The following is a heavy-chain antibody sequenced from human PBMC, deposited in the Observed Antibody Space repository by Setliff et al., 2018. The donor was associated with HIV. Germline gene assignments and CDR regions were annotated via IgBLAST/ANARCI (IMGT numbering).Heavy chain of an antibody. Sequence: SETLSLTCAVYGGSFSGYYWSWIRQPPGKGLEWIGEINHSGSTNYNPSLKSRVTISVDTSKNQFSLKLSPVTAADTAVYYCAREGGDSGSYLDYYYGMDVWGQGTTVTVSS. V-gene: IGHV4-34*01. CDR3: AREGGDSGSYLDYYYGMDV. CDR1: GGSFSGYY. J-gene: IGHJ6*02. CDR2: INHSGST. D-gene: IGHD3-10*01.